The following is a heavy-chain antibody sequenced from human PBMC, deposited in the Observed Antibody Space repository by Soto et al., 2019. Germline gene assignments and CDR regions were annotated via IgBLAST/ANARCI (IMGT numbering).Heavy chain of an antibody. CDR1: GGSFSGYY. CDR2: INHSGST. D-gene: IGHD3-3*01. J-gene: IGHJ4*02. V-gene: IGHV4-34*01. CDR3: ARGRSGYDFWSGYFHFDY. Sequence: SETLSLTCAVYGGSFSGYYWSWIRQPPGKGLEWIGEINHSGSTNYNPSLKSRVTISVDTSKNQFSLKLSSVTAADTAVYYCARGRSGYDFWSGYFHFDYWGQGTLVTVSS.